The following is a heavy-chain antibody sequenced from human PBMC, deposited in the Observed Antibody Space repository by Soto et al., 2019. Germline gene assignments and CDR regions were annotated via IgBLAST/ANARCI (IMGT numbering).Heavy chain of an antibody. Sequence: QLQLQESGPGLVKPSETLSLTCTVSGGSISSSSYYWGWIRQPPGKGLEWIGSIYYSGSTYYNPSLKSRVTISVDTSKNQFSLKLSSVTAADTAVYYCARRGAIAVAGTGYDYWGQGTLVTVSS. CDR2: IYYSGST. CDR1: GGSISSSSYY. D-gene: IGHD6-19*01. CDR3: ARRGAIAVAGTGYDY. V-gene: IGHV4-39*01. J-gene: IGHJ4*02.